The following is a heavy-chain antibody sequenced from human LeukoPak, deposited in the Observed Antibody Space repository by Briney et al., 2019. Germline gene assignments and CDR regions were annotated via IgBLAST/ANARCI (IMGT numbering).Heavy chain of an antibody. V-gene: IGHV3-7*05. CDR1: GFTFSSYW. Sequence: GGSLRLSCIASGFTFSSYWMSWVRQTPGKGLEWVANIKQDGSEKVYVDSVKGRFTISRDNAENSLYLQMSGLRAEDTAVYYCARDPYSSSWSYGMDVWGQGTTVTVSS. J-gene: IGHJ6*02. D-gene: IGHD6-13*01. CDR2: IKQDGSEK. CDR3: ARDPYSSSWSYGMDV.